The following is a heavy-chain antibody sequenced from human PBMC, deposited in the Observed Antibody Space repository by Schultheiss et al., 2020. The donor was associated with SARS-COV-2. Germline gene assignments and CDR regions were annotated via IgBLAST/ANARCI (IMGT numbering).Heavy chain of an antibody. Sequence: GGSLRLSCAASGFTFSSYWMSWVRQAPGKGLEWVSAISGSGGSTYYADSVKGRFTISRDNSKNTLYLQMNSLRAEDTAVYYCAKPIFGVVTESYYYYGMDVWGQGTTVTVSS. CDR3: AKPIFGVVTESYYYYGMDV. CDR1: GFTFSSYW. CDR2: ISGSGGST. J-gene: IGHJ6*02. V-gene: IGHV3-23*01. D-gene: IGHD3-3*01.